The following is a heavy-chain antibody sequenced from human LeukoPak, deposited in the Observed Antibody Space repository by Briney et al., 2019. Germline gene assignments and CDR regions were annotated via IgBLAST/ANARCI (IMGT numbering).Heavy chain of an antibody. J-gene: IGHJ5*02. Sequence: SETLSLTCAVYGGSFSGYYWSWIRQPPGEGPEWIGEINRSGSTNYNPSLKSRVTISVDTSKNQFSLRLTSVTAADTAVYYCTTRYDFWSGYYTWGQGTLVTVSS. CDR2: INRSGST. V-gene: IGHV4-34*01. D-gene: IGHD3-3*01. CDR3: TTRYDFWSGYYT. CDR1: GGSFSGYY.